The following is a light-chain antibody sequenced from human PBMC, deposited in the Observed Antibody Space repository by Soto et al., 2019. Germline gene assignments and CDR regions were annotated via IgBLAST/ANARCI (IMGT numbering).Light chain of an antibody. CDR1: SSDVGGYNY. J-gene: IGLJ3*02. CDR2: DVS. Sequence: QSVLTQPASVSGSPGQSITISCTGTSSDVGGYNYVSWYQQHPGKAPKLMIYDVSHRPSGVSTRFSGSKSGNTASLTISGLQAEDEADYYCSSYTTSNTLEFGGGTKLTVL. V-gene: IGLV2-14*03. CDR3: SSYTTSNTLE.